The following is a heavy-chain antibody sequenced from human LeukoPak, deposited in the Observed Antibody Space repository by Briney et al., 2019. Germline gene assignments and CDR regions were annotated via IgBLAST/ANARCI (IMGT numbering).Heavy chain of an antibody. CDR2: IIPILGIA. D-gene: IGHD2-8*01. J-gene: IGHJ4*02. V-gene: IGHV1-69*02. CDR3: ASTKGYCTNGVCYSGSIDY. Sequence: GSSVKVSCKASGGTFSSYTISWVRQAPGQGLGWMGRIIPILGIANYAQKFQGRVTITADKSTSTAYMELSSLRSEDTAVYYCASTKGYCTNGVCYSGSIDYWGQGTLVTVSS. CDR1: GGTFSSYT.